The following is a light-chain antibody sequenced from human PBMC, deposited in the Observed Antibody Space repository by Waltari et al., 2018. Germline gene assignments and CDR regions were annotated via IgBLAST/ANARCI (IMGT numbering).Light chain of an antibody. Sequence: EIVFTQSPGTLSLSPGGRGTPSCRASHSVGSSLCWCQQKHRQNPRLLLYDASTRATGSPDRFSGGGAGTDVSLTISRLEPEDFAVYYCQMYVRLPVTFGQGTKVEI. CDR2: DAS. CDR3: QMYVRLPVT. V-gene: IGKV3-20*01. J-gene: IGKJ1*01. CDR1: HSVGSS.